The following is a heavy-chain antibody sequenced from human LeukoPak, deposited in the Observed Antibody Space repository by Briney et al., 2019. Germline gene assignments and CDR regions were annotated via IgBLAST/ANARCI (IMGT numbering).Heavy chain of an antibody. CDR1: GFPFSSYG. V-gene: IGHV4-34*01. D-gene: IGHD3-22*01. CDR3: ARGRANYYDSSISPPV. CDR2: INHSGST. Sequence: PGGSLRLSCAAPGFPFSSYGMHWVRQPPGKGLEWIGEINHSGSTNYNPSLKSRVTISVDTSKNQFSLKLSSVTAADTAVYYCARGRANYYDSSISPPVWGQGTMVTVSS. J-gene: IGHJ3*01.